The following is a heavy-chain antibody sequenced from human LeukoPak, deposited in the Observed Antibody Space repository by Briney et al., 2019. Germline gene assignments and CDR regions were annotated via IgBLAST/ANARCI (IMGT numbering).Heavy chain of an antibody. CDR1: GFTFGSYS. CDR2: ISSSSSTI. CDR3: ARVGALSSSWLLY. J-gene: IGHJ4*02. V-gene: IGHV3-48*01. D-gene: IGHD6-13*01. Sequence: GGSLRLSCAASGFTFGSYSMNWVRQAPGKGLEWVSYISSSSSTIYYADSVKGRFTISRDNAKNSLYLQMNSLRAEDTAVYFCARVGALSSSWLLYWGQGTLVTVSS.